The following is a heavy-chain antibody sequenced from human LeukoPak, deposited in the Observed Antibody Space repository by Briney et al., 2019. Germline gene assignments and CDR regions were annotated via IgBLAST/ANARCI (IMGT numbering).Heavy chain of an antibody. Sequence: SETLSLTCTVSGGSISSSSYYWGWIRQPPGKGLEWIGSIYYSGSTYYNPSLKSRVTISVDTTKNQFSLKLSSVTAADTAVYYCARVLPYGGPDYWGQGTLVTVSS. D-gene: IGHD4-23*01. CDR3: ARVLPYGGPDY. V-gene: IGHV4-39*07. J-gene: IGHJ4*02. CDR1: GGSISSSSYY. CDR2: IYYSGST.